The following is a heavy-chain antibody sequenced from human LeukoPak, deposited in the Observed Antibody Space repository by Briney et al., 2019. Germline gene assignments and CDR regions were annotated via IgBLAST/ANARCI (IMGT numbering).Heavy chain of an antibody. CDR2: IRWDGVST. D-gene: IGHD5-18*01. J-gene: IGHJ4*02. CDR3: GKGDTTMDTTLDY. CDR1: GFTFDDYT. Sequence: GGSRRLACAASGFTFDDYTMRCVRQAPGEGREWVSLIRWDGVSTYYGDSGKGRFTISRDNSKNSLYLQMNSLRTEDTALYYCGKGDTTMDTTLDYWGQGTLVTVSS. V-gene: IGHV3-43*01.